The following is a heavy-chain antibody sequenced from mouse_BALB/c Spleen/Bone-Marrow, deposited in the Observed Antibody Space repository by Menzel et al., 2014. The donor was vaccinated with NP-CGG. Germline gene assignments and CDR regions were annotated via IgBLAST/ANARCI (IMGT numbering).Heavy chain of an antibody. CDR1: GFSLTGYG. V-gene: IGHV2-6-7*01. CDR3: ARDRRDSSGSTLAS. CDR2: IWGDGST. D-gene: IGHD3-2*01. J-gene: IGHJ3*01. Sequence: QVQLQQSGPGLVAPSQSLSITCTVSGFSLTGYGVNWVRQPPGKGLEWLGLIWGDGSTDYNSSLRSRLSISKDNSKSQVFLKMNSLQTDDTANYYCARDRRDSSGSTLASWSQGTLVTVS.